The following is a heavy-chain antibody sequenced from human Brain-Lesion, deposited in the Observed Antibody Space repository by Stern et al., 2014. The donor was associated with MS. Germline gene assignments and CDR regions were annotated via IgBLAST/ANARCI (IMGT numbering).Heavy chain of an antibody. CDR2: IYSSGST. J-gene: IGHJ4*02. D-gene: IGHD4-17*01. CDR3: ARTGDDFGDYSLSY. Sequence: QVHLVELGPGLVKPSETLSLTCTVSGGSINTNNYYWGWIRQPPGKGLEWIGNIYSSGSTFYSPSLKSRVTMSVDTSKNQFSLKLSSVTAADTAVYYCARTGDDFGDYSLSYWGQGTLVTVSS. V-gene: IGHV4-39*01. CDR1: GGSINTNNYY.